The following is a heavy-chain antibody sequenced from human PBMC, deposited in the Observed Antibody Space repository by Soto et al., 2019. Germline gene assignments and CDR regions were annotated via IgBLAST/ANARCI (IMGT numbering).Heavy chain of an antibody. D-gene: IGHD2-15*01. J-gene: IGHJ4*02. Sequence: PSETLSLTCTVSGGFIISCGYYWSWIRQHPGKGLEWIGYIYYSGSTYYNPSLKSRVTISVDTSKNQFSLKLSSVTAADTAVYYCAGGSGGQFDDWGQGTLVTVSS. V-gene: IGHV4-31*03. CDR2: IYYSGST. CDR1: GGFIISCGYY. CDR3: AGGSGGQFDD.